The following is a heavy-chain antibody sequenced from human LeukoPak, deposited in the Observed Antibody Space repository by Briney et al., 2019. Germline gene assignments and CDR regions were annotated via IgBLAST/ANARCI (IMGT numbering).Heavy chain of an antibody. CDR1: GGSISSYY. V-gene: IGHV4-59*01. D-gene: IGHD6-13*01. Sequence: DPSETLSLTCTVSGGSISSYYWNWIRQPPGKGLEWIGYIYYSGSTNYNPSPESRVTISLDTSKNQFSLKLSSVTAADTAVYYCAKDRGSNWYDWYFDLWGRGTLVTVSS. CDR3: AKDRGSNWYDWYFDL. CDR2: IYYSGST. J-gene: IGHJ2*01.